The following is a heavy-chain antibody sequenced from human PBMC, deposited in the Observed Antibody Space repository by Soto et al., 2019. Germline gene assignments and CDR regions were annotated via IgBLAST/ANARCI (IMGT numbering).Heavy chain of an antibody. CDR2: IYYSGST. D-gene: IGHD2-2*01. V-gene: IGHV4-59*01. CDR1: GGSISSYY. CDR3: ARTMLGVVPAAMWYWFDP. J-gene: IGHJ5*02. Sequence: QVQLQESGPGLMKPSETLSLTCTVSGGSISSYYWSWIRQPPGKGLEWIGYIYYSGSTNYNPSLKSRVTISVDTSKNQFSLKLSSVTAADTAVYYCARTMLGVVPAAMWYWFDPWGQGTLVTVSS.